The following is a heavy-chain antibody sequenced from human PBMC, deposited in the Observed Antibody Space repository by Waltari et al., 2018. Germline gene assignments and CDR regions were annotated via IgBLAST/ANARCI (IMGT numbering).Heavy chain of an antibody. CDR3: ARDLALRLPGPLHY. J-gene: IGHJ4*02. V-gene: IGHV4-38-2*02. CDR1: GYSISSGYY. CDR2: IYHSGST. Sequence: QVQLQESGPGLVKPSETLSLTCAVPGYSISSGYYWGWIRQPPGKGLEWIGSIYHSGSTYYNPSLKSRVTISVDTSKNQFSLKLSSVTAADTAVYYCARDLALRLPGPLHYWGQGTLVTVSS.